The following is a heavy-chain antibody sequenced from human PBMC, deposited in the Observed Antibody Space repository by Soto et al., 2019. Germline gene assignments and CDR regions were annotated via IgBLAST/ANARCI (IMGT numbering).Heavy chain of an antibody. D-gene: IGHD2-21*02. CDR2: IIPILGIA. J-gene: IGHJ4*02. CDR3: ARNCGGDCYSFDY. V-gene: IGHV1-69*02. CDR1: GGTFSSYT. Sequence: QVQLVQSGAEVKKPGSSVKVSCKASGGTFSSYTISWVRQAPGQGLEGMGRIIPILGIANYAQKFQRRVTITADKSTSTAYMELSSLRSEDTAVYYCARNCGGDCYSFDYWGQGTLVTVSS.